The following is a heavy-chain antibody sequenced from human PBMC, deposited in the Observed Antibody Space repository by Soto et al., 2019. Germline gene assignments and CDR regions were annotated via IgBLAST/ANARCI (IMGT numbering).Heavy chain of an antibody. D-gene: IGHD1-1*01. CDR1: GYTFTCYY. Sequence: RASVKVSCKASGYTFTCYYMHSVRQAPGQGLEWMGWINPNSGGTNYAQKFQGWVTMTRDTSISTAYMELSRLRSDDTAVYYCARDPNWNFEHVGMDVWGQGTTVTVSS. V-gene: IGHV1-2*04. CDR3: ARDPNWNFEHVGMDV. J-gene: IGHJ6*02. CDR2: INPNSGGT.